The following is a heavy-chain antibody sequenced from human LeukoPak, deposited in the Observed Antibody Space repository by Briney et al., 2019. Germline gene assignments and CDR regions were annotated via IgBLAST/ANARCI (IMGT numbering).Heavy chain of an antibody. V-gene: IGHV3-7*01. CDR3: VGGDY. CDR2: INQDGSDK. J-gene: IGHJ4*02. CDR1: GLTFSIHW. Sequence: GGSLRLSCAASGLTFSIHWMNWVRQAPGKGLECVANINQDGSDKYYVDSVKGRFTISRGNTKNSLYLQMNSLRAEDTAVYYCVGGDYWGQGTPVTASS.